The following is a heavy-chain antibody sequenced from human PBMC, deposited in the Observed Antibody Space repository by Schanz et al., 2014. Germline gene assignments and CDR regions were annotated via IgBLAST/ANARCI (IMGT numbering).Heavy chain of an antibody. CDR3: AKGRFGELSSFDI. J-gene: IGHJ3*02. V-gene: IGHV3-23*01. D-gene: IGHD3-10*01. CDR1: GFAFSSYG. CDR2: IGADGTTT. Sequence: EVQLLESGGGLVQPGGSLRLSCLASGFAFSSYGMNWLRQAPGKGLEWVSVIGADGTTTYYAVSVKGRFTISRNNSKNTLYLQMNSLRAEDTAVYYCAKGRFGELSSFDIWGQGTMVTVSS.